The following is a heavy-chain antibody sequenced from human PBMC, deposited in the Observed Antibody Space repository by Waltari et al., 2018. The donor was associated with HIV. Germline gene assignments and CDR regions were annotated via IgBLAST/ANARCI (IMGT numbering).Heavy chain of an antibody. CDR2: IRSKAYGGTT. V-gene: IGHV3-49*03. CDR3: TRVNYDFWSGQPPMDV. D-gene: IGHD3-3*01. J-gene: IGHJ6*02. Sequence: EVHLVESGGGLVQPGRSLRLSCTAPGFTFGDYTISWFRQAVGKGLEWVGFIRSKAYGGTTEYAASVKGRFTISRDDSKSIAYLQMSSLKTEDTAVYYCTRVNYDFWSGQPPMDVWGQGTTVTVSS. CDR1: GFTFGDYT.